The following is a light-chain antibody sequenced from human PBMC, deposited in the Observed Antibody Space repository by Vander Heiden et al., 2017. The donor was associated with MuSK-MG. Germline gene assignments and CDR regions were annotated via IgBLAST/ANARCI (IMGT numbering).Light chain of an antibody. J-gene: IGKJ3*01. CDR1: ENINNY. CDR2: AAS. CDR3: QQSYTTPRFT. V-gene: IGKV1-39*01. Sequence: DIHMTQSPLSLSASVGDRVTLTCRASENINNYLNWYQQRPGKAPKLLIFAASRLESGVPSRFSGSGSGTDFTLTITSLQPEDFATYYCQQSYTTPRFTFGPGTKVDIK.